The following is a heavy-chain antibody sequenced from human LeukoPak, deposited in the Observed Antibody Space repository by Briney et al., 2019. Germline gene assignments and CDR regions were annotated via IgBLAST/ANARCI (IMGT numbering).Heavy chain of an antibody. CDR2: IYYSGST. V-gene: IGHV4-39*01. CDR3: ASRLVGATVDY. J-gene: IGHJ4*02. Sequence: SETLSLTCSVSGGSITSSNYYWGWIRQPPGKGLEWIGSIYYSGSTYYNPSLKSRVTISVDTSKNQLSLKLSSVTAADTAVYYCASRLVGATVDYWGQGTLVTVSS. CDR1: GGSITSSNYY. D-gene: IGHD1-26*01.